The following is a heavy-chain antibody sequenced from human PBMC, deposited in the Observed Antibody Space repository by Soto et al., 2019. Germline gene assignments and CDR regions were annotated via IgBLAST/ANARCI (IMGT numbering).Heavy chain of an antibody. D-gene: IGHD1-26*01. V-gene: IGHV6-1*01. CDR3: ARGEQYSGRIFDY. Sequence: PSQTLSLTCGISGDSVSSNSAAWNWLRQSPSRGLEWLGRTYYRSKWYNDYAVSLESRITINPDTSQNHFSLQLNFVTPEDTAVYFCARGEQYSGRIFDYWGQGTLVTVSS. CDR2: TYYRSKWYN. J-gene: IGHJ4*02. CDR1: GDSVSSNSAA.